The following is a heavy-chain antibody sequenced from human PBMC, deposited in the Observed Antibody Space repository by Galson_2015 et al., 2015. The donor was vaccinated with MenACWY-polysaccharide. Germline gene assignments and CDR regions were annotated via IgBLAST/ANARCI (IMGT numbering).Heavy chain of an antibody. CDR2: ITGSGGST. V-gene: IGHV3-23*01. CDR3: AKEGSCSGGSCSGWFDP. J-gene: IGHJ5*02. CDR1: GFTFSTYG. D-gene: IGHD2-15*01. Sequence: SLRLSCAASGFTFSTYGMSWVRQAPGKGLEWVSAITGSGGSTYYADSVKGWFTISRDNSKNTVYLQMNSLRAEDTAVYYCAKEGSCSGGSCSGWFDPWGQGTLVTVSS.